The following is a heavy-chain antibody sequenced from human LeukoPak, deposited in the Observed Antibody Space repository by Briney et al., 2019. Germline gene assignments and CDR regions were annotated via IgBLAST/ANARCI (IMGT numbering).Heavy chain of an antibody. D-gene: IGHD3-22*01. CDR3: AIDPLDNYYDSSGYAPGFDY. CDR1: GGTFSSYA. V-gene: IGHV1-69*05. J-gene: IGHJ4*02. CDR2: IIPIFGTA. Sequence: SVKVSCKASGGTFSSYAISWVRQAPGQGLEWMGGIIPIFGTANYAQKFQGRVTITTDESTSTAYMELSSLRSEDTAVYYCAIDPLDNYYDSSGYAPGFDYWGQGTLVTVSS.